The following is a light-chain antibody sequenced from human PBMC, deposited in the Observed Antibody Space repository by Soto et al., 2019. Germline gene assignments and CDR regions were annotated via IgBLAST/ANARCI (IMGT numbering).Light chain of an antibody. Sequence: ITMTQPPSTLSASVGDRVTITCRASQSISSWLAWYQQKPGKAPKLLIYDASSLESGVPSRFSGSGSGTEFTLTISSLQPDDFATYYCQQYNSYSETFGQGTKVDI. V-gene: IGKV1-5*01. CDR2: DAS. J-gene: IGKJ1*01. CDR1: QSISSW. CDR3: QQYNSYSET.